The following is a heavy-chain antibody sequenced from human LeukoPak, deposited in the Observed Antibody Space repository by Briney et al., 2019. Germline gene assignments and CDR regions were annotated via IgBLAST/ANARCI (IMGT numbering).Heavy chain of an antibody. V-gene: IGHV4-30-4*08. J-gene: IGHJ4*02. CDR1: AGSSCTGLYN. CDR2: IHYSGDT. D-gene: IGHD4-17*01. CDR3: ARLTAVTMMFDY. Sequence: TLFITCTDAAGSSCTGLYNWSWSRQPAGNRLGWVGYIHYSGDTYYNPSFQGRLTISVDTSRNQFSLKLSSVTASDTAVYYCARLTAVTMMFDYWRQRSLVAV.